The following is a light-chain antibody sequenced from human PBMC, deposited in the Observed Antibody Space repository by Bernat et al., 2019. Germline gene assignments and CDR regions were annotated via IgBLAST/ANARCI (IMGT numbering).Light chain of an antibody. Sequence: HSALTQPASVSGSPGQPITISCTGTTSDVGNYNLVSWYQQHPGKVPKLMIYEVIRRPSGVSNRFSASKSGNTASLTISVLQTEDEADYYCCSYAGGNSYVFGTGTKITVL. CDR1: TSDVGNYNL. V-gene: IGLV2-23*02. CDR3: CSYAGGNSYV. J-gene: IGLJ1*01. CDR2: EVI.